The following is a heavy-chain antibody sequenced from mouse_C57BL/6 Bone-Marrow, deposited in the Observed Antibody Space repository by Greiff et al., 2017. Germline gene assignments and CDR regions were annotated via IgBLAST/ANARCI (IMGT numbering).Heavy chain of an antibody. CDR1: GFTFNAYA. CDR3: VRYDYDDDDAMDY. Sequence: EVKLMESGGGLVQPKGSLKLSCAASGFTFNAYAMHWFRQAPGKGLVWVVRIRSKSSNYATYYADSVKYSFTISRDDSQSMLYLQMNNLKTEDTAMYYCVRYDYDDDDAMDYWGQGTSVTVSS. CDR2: IRSKSSNYAT. J-gene: IGHJ4*01. V-gene: IGHV10-3*01. D-gene: IGHD2-4*01.